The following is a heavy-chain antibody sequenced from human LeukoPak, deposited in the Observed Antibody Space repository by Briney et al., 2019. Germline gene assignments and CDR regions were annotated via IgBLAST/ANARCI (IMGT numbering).Heavy chain of an antibody. J-gene: IGHJ6*03. Sequence: PGGSLRLSCAASGFTFSSYSMNWVRQAPGKGLEWVSSISSSSSYIYYADSVKGRFTISRDNAKNSLYLQMNSLRAEDTAVYYCARDHKQRLTPYYYYMDVWGKGTTVTVSS. CDR3: ARDHKQRLTPYYYYMDV. CDR1: GFTFSSYS. V-gene: IGHV3-21*01. D-gene: IGHD6-25*01. CDR2: ISSSSSYI.